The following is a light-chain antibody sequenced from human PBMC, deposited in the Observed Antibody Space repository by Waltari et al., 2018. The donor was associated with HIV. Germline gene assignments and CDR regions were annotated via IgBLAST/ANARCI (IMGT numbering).Light chain of an antibody. CDR3: QSYDSSLSGSV. V-gene: IGLV1-40*01. CDR2: GNT. CDR1: SSNIGARSR. Sequence: SVLTQPPSVSGAPGQGVTLSCNGSSSNIGARSRVPRYQQLPGTAPKLRIFGNTNRPSGVPDRFSGSRSGTSASLAITGLQAEDEADYYCQSYDSSLSGSVFGGGTKLTVL. J-gene: IGLJ2*01.